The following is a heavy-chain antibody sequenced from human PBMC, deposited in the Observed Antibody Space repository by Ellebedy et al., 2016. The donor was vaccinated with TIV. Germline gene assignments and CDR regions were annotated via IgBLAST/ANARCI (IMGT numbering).Heavy chain of an antibody. Sequence: MPSETLSLTCTVSGGSISSYYWGWIRQPPGKGLEWIGSIYYSGSTYYNPSLKSRVTISVDTSKNQFSLKLSSVTAADTAVYYCARHVVAAASPMTYDAFDIWGQGTMVTVSS. D-gene: IGHD6-13*01. J-gene: IGHJ3*02. CDR3: ARHVVAAASPMTYDAFDI. V-gene: IGHV4-39*01. CDR1: GGSISSYY. CDR2: IYYSGST.